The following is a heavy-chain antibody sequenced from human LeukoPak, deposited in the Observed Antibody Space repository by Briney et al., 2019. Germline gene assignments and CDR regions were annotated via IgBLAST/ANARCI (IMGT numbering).Heavy chain of an antibody. J-gene: IGHJ5*02. V-gene: IGHV3-21*01. D-gene: IGHD1-7*01. CDR3: ARDPITGTTRGVWAEFNWFDP. CDR1: GFTFSSYS. CDR2: IISSSRYI. Sequence: GGSLRPSCEAAGFTFSSYSMNWVRHAPGKGLEWVSSIISSSRYIYYADSVKGRFTISRDNAKNSLYLQMNSLRAEDTAVYYCARDPITGTTRGVWAEFNWFDPWGQGTLVTVSS.